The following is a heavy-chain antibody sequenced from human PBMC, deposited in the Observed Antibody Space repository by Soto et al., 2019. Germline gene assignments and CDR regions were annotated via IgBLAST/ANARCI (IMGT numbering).Heavy chain of an antibody. CDR3: ARGGFPIYYLDY. Sequence: EVQLVESGGDSVQPGGSLRLSCAASGFTFSTYWMHWVRQAPGEGLVWVARIKGDGRSTSSADSVEGRFTISRDNAKNTVYLRIKSLRADDTAVYYFARGGFPIYYLDYWGQGTLVTVSS. J-gene: IGHJ4*02. CDR2: IKGDGRST. D-gene: IGHD2-21*01. V-gene: IGHV3-74*01. CDR1: GFTFSTYW.